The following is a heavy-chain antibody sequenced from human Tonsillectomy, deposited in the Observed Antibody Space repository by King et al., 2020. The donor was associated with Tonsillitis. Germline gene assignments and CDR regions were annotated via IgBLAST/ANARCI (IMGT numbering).Heavy chain of an antibody. J-gene: IGHJ6*02. CDR1: GYTFTSYG. CDR2: ISVYNGNT. Sequence: VQSGAEVKKPGASVKVSCKASGYTFTSYGISWVRQAPGQGLEWMGWISVYNGNTNYAQKLQGRVTMTTDTSTSTAYMELKSLRSDDTAVYYCARDRDEPTSRSYYDSSGYHYYYYGMDVWGQGTTVTVSS. D-gene: IGHD3-22*01. V-gene: IGHV1-18*01. CDR3: ARDRDEPTSRSYYDSSGYHYYYYGMDV.